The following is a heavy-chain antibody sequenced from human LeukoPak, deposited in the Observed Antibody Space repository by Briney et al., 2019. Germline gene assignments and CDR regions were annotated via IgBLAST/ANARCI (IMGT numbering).Heavy chain of an antibody. D-gene: IGHD4-17*01. V-gene: IGHV1-18*01. CDR2: INAYNGNT. Sequence: ASVKVSCKTSGYTFTSYAMHWVRQAPGQRLEWMGWINAYNGNTNYAQKLQGRVTMTTDTSTSTAYMELRSLRSDDTAVYYCARARHGDQLGDIWGQGTMVTVSS. J-gene: IGHJ3*02. CDR1: GYTFTSYA. CDR3: ARARHGDQLGDI.